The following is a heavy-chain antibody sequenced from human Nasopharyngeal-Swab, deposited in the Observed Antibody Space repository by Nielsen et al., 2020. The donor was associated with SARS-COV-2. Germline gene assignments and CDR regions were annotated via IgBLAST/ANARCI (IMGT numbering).Heavy chain of an antibody. J-gene: IGHJ4*02. CDR2: INHSGST. CDR1: GGSFSGYY. CDR3: ARVYDFWSGYDY. D-gene: IGHD3-3*01. Sequence: SCAVYGGSFSGYYWSWIRQPPGKGLEWIGEINHSGSTNYNPSLKSRVTISVDTSKNQFSLKLSSVTAADTAVYYCARVYDFWSGYDYWGQGTLVTVSS. V-gene: IGHV4-34*01.